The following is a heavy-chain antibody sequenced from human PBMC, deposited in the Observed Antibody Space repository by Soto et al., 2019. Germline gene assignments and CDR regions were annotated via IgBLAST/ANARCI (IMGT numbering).Heavy chain of an antibody. CDR2: MIPIFGTA. V-gene: IGHV1-69*01. CDR1: GGTFSSYA. J-gene: IGHJ4*02. Sequence: QVQLVQSGAEVKKPGSSVKVSCKASGGTFSSYAISWVRQAPGQGLEWMGGMIPIFGTANYAQKFQGRVTITAVESTNSASMELSSVRSVATALYYCARQSSSDYYDYWGQGPLVTV. CDR3: ARQSSSDYYDY. D-gene: IGHD3-22*01.